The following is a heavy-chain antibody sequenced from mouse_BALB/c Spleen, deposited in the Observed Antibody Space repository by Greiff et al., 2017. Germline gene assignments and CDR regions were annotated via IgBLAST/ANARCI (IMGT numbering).Heavy chain of an antibody. CDR2: ISYSGST. D-gene: IGHD4-1*01. CDR1: GYSITSDYA. J-gene: IGHJ2*01. CDR3: ARTGTWYFDY. V-gene: IGHV3-2*02. Sequence: EVKLMESGPGLVKPSQSLSLTCTVTGYSITSDYAWNWIRQFPGNKLEWMGYISYSGSTSYNPSLKSRISITRDTSKNQFFLQLNSVTTEDTATYYCARTGTWYFDYWGQGTTLTVSS.